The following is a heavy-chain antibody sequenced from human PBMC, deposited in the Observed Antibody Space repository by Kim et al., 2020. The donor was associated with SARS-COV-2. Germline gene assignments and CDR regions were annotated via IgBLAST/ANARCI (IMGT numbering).Heavy chain of an antibody. Sequence: YYADSVKGRFTISRDNSKNTLYLQMNSLRAEDTAAYYCARDSVGTEYFDYWGQGTLVTVSS. CDR3: ARDSVGTEYFDY. J-gene: IGHJ4*02. D-gene: IGHD1-26*01. V-gene: IGHV3-30*01.